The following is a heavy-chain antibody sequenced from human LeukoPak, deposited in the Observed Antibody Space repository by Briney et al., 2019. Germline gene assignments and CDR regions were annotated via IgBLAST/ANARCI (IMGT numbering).Heavy chain of an antibody. J-gene: IGHJ4*02. V-gene: IGHV3-7*01. Sequence: GGSLRLPCAASGFTFSSYWMSWVRQAPGKGLEWVANIRQDGSEKYYVDSVKGRFTISRDNAKNSLYLQMNSLRAEDTAVYYCARVSYDFWSGYWADYWGQGTLVTVSS. CDR3: ARVSYDFWSGYWADY. CDR1: GFTFSSYW. D-gene: IGHD3-3*01. CDR2: IRQDGSEK.